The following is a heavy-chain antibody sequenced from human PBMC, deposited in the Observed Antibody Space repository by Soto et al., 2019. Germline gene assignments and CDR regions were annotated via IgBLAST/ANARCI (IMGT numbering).Heavy chain of an antibody. CDR3: ARLSSVVASRPFDY. CDR2: IYYSGST. CDR1: GGSISSSSYY. V-gene: IGHV4-39*01. Sequence: LETLSLTCTVSGGSISSSSYYWGWIRQPPGKGLEWIGSIYYSGSTYYNPSLKSRVTISVDTSKNQFSLKLSSVTAADTAVYYCARLSSVVASRPFDYWGQGTLVTVSS. D-gene: IGHD2-15*01. J-gene: IGHJ4*02.